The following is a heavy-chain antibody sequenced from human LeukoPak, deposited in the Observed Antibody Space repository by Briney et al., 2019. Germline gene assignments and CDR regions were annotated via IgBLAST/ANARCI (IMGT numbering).Heavy chain of an antibody. CDR3: AKDSYYYDSSGYSH. V-gene: IGHV3-23*01. J-gene: IGHJ4*02. CDR2: MSASDAGT. CDR1: GFTFRSYA. D-gene: IGHD3-22*01. Sequence: PGGSLRLSCAAAGFTFRSYAMNWVRQGPGKGLEWVSTMSASDAGTYYADSVKGRFTISRDNSKNTLYLQMNSLRAEDTAVYYCAKDSYYYDSSGYSHWGQGTLVTVSS.